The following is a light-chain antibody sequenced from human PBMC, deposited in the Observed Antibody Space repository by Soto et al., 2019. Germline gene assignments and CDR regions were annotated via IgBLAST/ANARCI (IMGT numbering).Light chain of an antibody. J-gene: IGKJ5*01. CDR2: AAS. V-gene: IGKV1-39*01. Sequence: DIQMTQSPSSLSASVGARVTITYRASQSISSYLNWYQQKPGKAPKLLIYAASSLQSGVPSRFSGSGSGTDFTLTISSLQPEDFATYYCQQSYSTPPITFGQGTRLEIK. CDR3: QQSYSTPPIT. CDR1: QSISSY.